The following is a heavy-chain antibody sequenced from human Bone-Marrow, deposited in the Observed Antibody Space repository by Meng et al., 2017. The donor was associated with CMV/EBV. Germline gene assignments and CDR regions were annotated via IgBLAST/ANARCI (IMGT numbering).Heavy chain of an antibody. V-gene: IGHV3-11*04. CDR3: ARETYYYDSSGSDHFDY. D-gene: IGHD3-22*01. Sequence: GESLKISCSASGFTLSDYYMSWIRQAPGKGLEWISYISSSGSTLYYADSVKGRFTISRDNAKNSLYLQMNSLRAEDTAVYYCARETYYYDSSGSDHFDYLGQGTLVTVSS. CDR1: GFTLSDYY. J-gene: IGHJ4*02. CDR2: ISSSGSTL.